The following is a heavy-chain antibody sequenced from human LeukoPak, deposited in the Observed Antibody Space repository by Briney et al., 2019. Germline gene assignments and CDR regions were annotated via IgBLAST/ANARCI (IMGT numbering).Heavy chain of an antibody. V-gene: IGHV4-39*01. CDR2: IYYTGST. D-gene: IGHD4-11*01. J-gene: IGHJ1*01. Sequence: SETLSLTCTVSGGSIGSSGYYWGWIRQPPGMALEWIGSIYYTGSTYYNPSLNSRVTVSVDTSKDQFSLRLSSVTAADMAIYSYVRHSTVTTGYFQNWGQGTLVTVSS. CDR3: VRHSTVTTGYFQN. CDR1: GGSIGSSGYY.